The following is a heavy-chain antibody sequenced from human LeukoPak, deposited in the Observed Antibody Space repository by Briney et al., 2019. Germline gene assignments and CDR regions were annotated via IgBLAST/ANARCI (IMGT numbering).Heavy chain of an antibody. Sequence: GGSLRLSCAASGFTVSSNYMSWVRQAPGRGLEWVSLIYSGGSTYYADSVKGRFTISRDNSKNTLYLQMNSLRAEDTAVYYCARDADTMVRGVMFGYWGQGTLVTVSS. D-gene: IGHD3-10*01. CDR3: ARDADTMVRGVMFGY. V-gene: IGHV3-66*01. CDR2: IYSGGST. CDR1: GFTVSSNY. J-gene: IGHJ4*02.